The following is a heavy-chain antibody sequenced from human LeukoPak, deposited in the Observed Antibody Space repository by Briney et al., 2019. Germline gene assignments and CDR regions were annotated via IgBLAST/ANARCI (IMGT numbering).Heavy chain of an antibody. CDR2: IYYNGDT. Sequence: SQTLSLTCTVSGGSINSGYYWSWLRQHPGRGLEWIGYIYYNGDTYYNPSLKSRITKSTDASKNQFSLRLSSVTAADTAVYYCAGLVGRYSSGLYYYYFDYWGQGTLVTVSS. J-gene: IGHJ4*02. D-gene: IGHD3-22*01. V-gene: IGHV4-31*03. CDR1: GGSINSGYY. CDR3: AGLVGRYSSGLYYYYFDY.